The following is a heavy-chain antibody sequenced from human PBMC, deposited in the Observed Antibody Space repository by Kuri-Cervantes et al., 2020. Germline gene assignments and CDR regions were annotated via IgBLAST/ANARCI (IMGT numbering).Heavy chain of an antibody. CDR1: GFTFSSYA. CDR2: ISYDGSNK. V-gene: IGHV3-30*04. J-gene: IGHJ6*02. D-gene: IGHD3-22*01. Sequence: GESLKISCAASGFTFSSYAMHWVRQAPGKGLEWVAVISYDGSNKYYADSVKGRFTISRDNSKNTLYLQMNSLRAEDTAVYYCAKDALDYYDSSGYGLDGMDVWGQGTTVTVSS. CDR3: AKDALDYYDSSGYGLDGMDV.